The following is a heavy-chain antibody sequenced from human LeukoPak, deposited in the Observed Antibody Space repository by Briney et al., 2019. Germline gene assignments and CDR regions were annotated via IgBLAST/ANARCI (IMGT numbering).Heavy chain of an antibody. D-gene: IGHD5-24*01. CDR1: GFIYNSYG. J-gene: IGHJ4*02. CDR3: AAKEMATMESNFDY. CDR2: ISGSGGST. Sequence: PGGSLRLSCAASGFIYNSYGMSWVRQAPGKGLEWVSAISGSGGSTYYADSVKGRFTISRDNSKNTLYLQVNSLRAEDTAVYYCAAKEMATMESNFDYWGQGTLVTVSS. V-gene: IGHV3-23*01.